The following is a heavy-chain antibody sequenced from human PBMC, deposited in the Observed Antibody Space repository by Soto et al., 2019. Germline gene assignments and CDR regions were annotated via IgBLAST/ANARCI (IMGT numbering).Heavy chain of an antibody. CDR2: IYWDDDK. CDR3: AHGQSGEDTKGYYYYYYMDV. Sequence: SGPTLVNPTQTLTLTCTFSGFSLSTSGVGVGWIRQPPGEALEWLALIYWDDDKRYSPSLKSRLTITKDTSKNQVVLTMTNMDPVDTATYYCAHGQSGEDTKGYYYYYYMDVWGKGTTVTVSS. CDR1: GFSLSTSGVG. V-gene: IGHV2-5*02. J-gene: IGHJ6*03. D-gene: IGHD2-15*01.